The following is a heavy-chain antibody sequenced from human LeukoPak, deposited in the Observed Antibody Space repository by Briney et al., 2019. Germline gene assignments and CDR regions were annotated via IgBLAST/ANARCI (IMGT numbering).Heavy chain of an antibody. V-gene: IGHV3-48*03. CDR3: VRDGTFDT. CDR1: GFIFSGYE. J-gene: IGHJ3*02. CDR2: ISSSGRTI. Sequence: GGSLRLSCAASGFIFSGYEMSWVRQAPGKGLEWVSYISSSGRTIYYADSGRGRLTISRDDAKNSLYLQMYSLRAEDTAIYYCVRDGTFDTWGQGTMVTVSS.